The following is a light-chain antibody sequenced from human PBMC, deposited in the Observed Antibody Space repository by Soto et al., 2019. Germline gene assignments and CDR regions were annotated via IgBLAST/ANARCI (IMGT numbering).Light chain of an antibody. CDR3: NSYTTSSTWV. J-gene: IGLJ3*02. V-gene: IGLV2-14*01. CDR2: QVT. Sequence: QSALTQPASVSGSPGQSITISCTGTSSDVGNYNFVSWYQHHAGTAPKLIIYQVTNRPSGVSDRFSGSKSGDTAYLTISGLQAEDEADYYCNSYTTSSTWVFGGGTQLTVL. CDR1: SSDVGNYNF.